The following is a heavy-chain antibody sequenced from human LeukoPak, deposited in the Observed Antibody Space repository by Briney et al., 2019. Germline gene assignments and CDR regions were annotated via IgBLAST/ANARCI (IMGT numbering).Heavy chain of an antibody. Sequence: SGGSLRLSCAASGFTFSNYWMHWVRQAPGKGLVWVSRINSDGSSTNYADSVKGRFTISRDNAKNTLYLQMNSLRAEDTAVYYCARVRATFSPHFDNWGQGTLVTVSS. D-gene: IGHD5-12*01. CDR2: INSDGSST. CDR1: GFTFSNYW. J-gene: IGHJ4*02. V-gene: IGHV3-74*01. CDR3: ARVRATFSPHFDN.